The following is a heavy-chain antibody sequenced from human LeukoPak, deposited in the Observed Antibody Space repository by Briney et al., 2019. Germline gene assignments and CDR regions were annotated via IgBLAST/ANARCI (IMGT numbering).Heavy chain of an antibody. CDR3: ARDIVVVPAAISLSNYYYYYYMDV. CDR2: INPNSGGT. CDR1: GYTFTGYY. Sequence: GASVKVSCKASGYTFTGYYMHWVRQAPGQGLEWMGWINPNSGGTNYAQKFQGRVTMTRDTSISTAYMELSRLGSDDTAVYYCARDIVVVPAAISLSNYYYYYYMDVWGKGTTVTVSS. V-gene: IGHV1-2*02. J-gene: IGHJ6*03. D-gene: IGHD2-2*02.